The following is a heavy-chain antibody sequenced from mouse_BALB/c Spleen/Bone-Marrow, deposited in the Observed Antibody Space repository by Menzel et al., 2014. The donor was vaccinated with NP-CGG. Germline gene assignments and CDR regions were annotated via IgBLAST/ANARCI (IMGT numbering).Heavy chain of an antibody. CDR3: ARGGISVDY. V-gene: IGHV1-80*01. CDR2: IYPGDGDT. Sequence: VQLLESGAELVRPGSSVKISCKASGYAFSVYWMNWVKQRPGQGLEWIGQIYPGDGDTNYNGKFTGRATLTADKSSNTAYMQLSSLTSEDSAVYFCARGGISVDYWGQGTTLTVSS. J-gene: IGHJ2*01. CDR1: GYAFSVYW.